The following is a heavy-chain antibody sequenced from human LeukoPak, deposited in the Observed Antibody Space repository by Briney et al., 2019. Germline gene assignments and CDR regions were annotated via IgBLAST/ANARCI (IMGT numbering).Heavy chain of an antibody. D-gene: IGHD3-10*01. CDR1: GXTFSSYA. Sequence: GGSLRLSCAASGXTFSSYAMSWVRQAPGKGLEWVSAISGSGGSTYYADSVKGRFTISRDNSKNTLYLQMNSLRAEDTAVYYCAKDLLLWFGELHYFDYWGQGTLVTVSS. V-gene: IGHV3-23*01. CDR3: AKDLLLWFGELHYFDY. CDR2: ISGSGGST. J-gene: IGHJ4*02.